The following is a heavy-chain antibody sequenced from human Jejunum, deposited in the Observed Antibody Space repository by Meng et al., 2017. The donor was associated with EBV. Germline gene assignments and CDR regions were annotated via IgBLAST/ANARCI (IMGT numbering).Heavy chain of an antibody. J-gene: IGHJ4*02. CDR3: ARGSHYTWDV. CDR1: GDSIISTDTW. CDR2: IFHAGNT. Sequence: QVQLQESGPGLVKPSGTLSLTCCVSGDSIISTDTWWSWVRQPPGKGLEWIGEIFHAGNTNYNPSLKSQVTMSVDTSKNQFSLNLSSVTAADSAVYYCARGSHYTWDVWGQGTLVTVSS. D-gene: IGHD3-16*01. V-gene: IGHV4-4*02.